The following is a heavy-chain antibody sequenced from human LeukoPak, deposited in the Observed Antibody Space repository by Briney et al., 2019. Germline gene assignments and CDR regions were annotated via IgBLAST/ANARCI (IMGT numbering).Heavy chain of an antibody. D-gene: IGHD3-22*01. V-gene: IGHV3-23*01. CDR1: GFTFSSYA. J-gene: IGHJ4*02. CDR3: ARLSSGYYYLFDY. CDR2: ISSSGGST. Sequence: PGWSLRLSCAASGFTFSSYAMSWVRQAPGKGLEWVSAISSSGGSTYYADSVKGRFTISRDNSKNTLYLQMNSLRAEDTAVYYCARLSSGYYYLFDYWGQGTLVTVSS.